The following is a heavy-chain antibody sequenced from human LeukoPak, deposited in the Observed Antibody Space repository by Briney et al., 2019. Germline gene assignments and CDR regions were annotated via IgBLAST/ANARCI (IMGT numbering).Heavy chain of an antibody. J-gene: IGHJ6*02. D-gene: IGHD3-3*01. V-gene: IGHV3-74*01. CDR2: INSDGSST. Sequence: GGSLRLSCAASGFTFSSYWMHWVRQAPGKGLVWVSRINSDGSSTSYADSVKGRFTISRDNAKNTLYLQMNSLRAEDTAVYYCARKRDGYYDFWSGSKPYGMDVWGQGTTVTVSS. CDR1: GFTFSSYW. CDR3: ARKRDGYYDFWSGSKPYGMDV.